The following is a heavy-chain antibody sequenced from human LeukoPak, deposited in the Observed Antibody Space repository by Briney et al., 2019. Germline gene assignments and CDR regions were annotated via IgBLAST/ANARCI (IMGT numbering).Heavy chain of an antibody. CDR3: AGKVQGVPSDS. CDR2: FNPNSGST. J-gene: IGHJ4*02. V-gene: IGHV1-46*01. Sequence: ASVKVSCKASGYTFTTHYIDWLRQGPGQGLEWMGTFNPNSGSTTYAQKFQGRVTVTRDTSTSTVYMELSSLRSEDTAVYYCAGKVQGVPSDSWGQGTLVT. CDR1: GYTFTTHY. D-gene: IGHD3-10*01.